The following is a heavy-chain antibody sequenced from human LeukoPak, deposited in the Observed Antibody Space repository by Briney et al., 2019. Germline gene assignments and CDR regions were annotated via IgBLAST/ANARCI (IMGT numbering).Heavy chain of an antibody. CDR2: ISGSGSSM. Sequence: PGGSLRLSCAASGFSFSESYMTWIRQTPGKGLEWVAYISGSGSSMYYADSVKGRFTISRDNAKNSLHLQMNSLRAEDTAVYYCATDRDNSDWQKRFDSWGQGTLVTVSS. CDR3: ATDRDNSDWQKRFDS. V-gene: IGHV3-11*04. D-gene: IGHD2-21*02. J-gene: IGHJ4*02. CDR1: GFSFSESY.